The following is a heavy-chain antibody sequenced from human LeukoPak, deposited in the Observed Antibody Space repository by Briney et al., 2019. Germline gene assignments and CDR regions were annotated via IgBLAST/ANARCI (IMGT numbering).Heavy chain of an antibody. CDR1: GGSFSGYY. D-gene: IGHD3-22*01. CDR2: INHSGST. V-gene: IGHV4-34*01. Sequence: SETLSLTCAVYGGSFSGYYWSWIRQPPGKGLEWIGEINHSGSTNYNPSLKSRVTISVDTSKNQFSLKLGSVTAADTAVYYCARGPSQYYYDSSGYGSWGQGTLVTVSS. CDR3: ARGPSQYYYDSSGYGS. J-gene: IGHJ5*02.